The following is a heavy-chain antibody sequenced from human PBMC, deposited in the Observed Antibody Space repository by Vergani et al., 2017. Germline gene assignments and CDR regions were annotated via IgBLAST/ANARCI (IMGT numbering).Heavy chain of an antibody. CDR3: ARSIVSRNPPDYFDN. D-gene: IGHD1-14*01. CDR1: GGSLSGYY. Sequence: QVQLQESGPGLVRPSETLSLTCTVSGGSLSGYYWNWIRQTPGEGLEWIGYAEDSGYFNYNPSLKTRVSMSSDTSNNQFSLMLSSVTVADTAVYYCARSIVSRNPPDYFDNWGQGTLVTVSS. J-gene: IGHJ4*02. V-gene: IGHV4-59*01. CDR2: AEDSGYF.